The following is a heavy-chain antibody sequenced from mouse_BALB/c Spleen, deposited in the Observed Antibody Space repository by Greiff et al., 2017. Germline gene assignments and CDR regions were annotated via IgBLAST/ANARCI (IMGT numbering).Heavy chain of an antibody. D-gene: IGHD2-14*01. CDR3: ARSGRYGGYAMDY. J-gene: IGHJ4*01. CDR1: GFTFSSFG. CDR2: ISSGSSTI. V-gene: IGHV5-17*02. Sequence: DVMLVESGGGLVQPGGSRKLSCAASGFTFSSFGMHWVRQAPEKGLEWVAYISSGSSTIYYADTVKGRFTISRDNPKNTLFLQMTSLRSEDTAMYYCARSGRYGGYAMDYWGQGTSVTVSS.